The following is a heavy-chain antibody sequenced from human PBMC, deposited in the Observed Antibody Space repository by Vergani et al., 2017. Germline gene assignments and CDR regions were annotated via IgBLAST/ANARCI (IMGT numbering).Heavy chain of an antibody. CDR3: VREQQLAYYFDY. Sequence: QVQLQESGPGLVKPSQTLSLTCTVSGGSISSGSYYWSWIRQPAGKGLEWIGRIYTSGSTNYNPSLKSRVTISVDTSKNQFSLKLSSVTAADTAVYYCVREQQLAYYFDYWGQGTLVTVSS. J-gene: IGHJ4*02. CDR2: IYTSGST. CDR1: GGSISSGSYY. D-gene: IGHD6-13*01. V-gene: IGHV4-61*02.